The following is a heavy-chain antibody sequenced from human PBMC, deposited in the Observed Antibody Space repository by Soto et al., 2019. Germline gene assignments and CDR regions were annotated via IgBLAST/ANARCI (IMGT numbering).Heavy chain of an antibody. D-gene: IGHD6-13*01. CDR1: GFTFSSSW. CDR3: ARDCSSSWGYGMDV. V-gene: IGHV3-74*01. J-gene: IGHJ6*02. Sequence: EVQLVESGGGLVQPGGSLRLSCAASGFTFSSSWMHWVRQAPGKGLVWVSRINSDGSSTSYADSVKGRFTISRDNAKNTLYLQMNSLRAEDTAVYYCARDCSSSWGYGMDVWGQGTTVTVSS. CDR2: INSDGSST.